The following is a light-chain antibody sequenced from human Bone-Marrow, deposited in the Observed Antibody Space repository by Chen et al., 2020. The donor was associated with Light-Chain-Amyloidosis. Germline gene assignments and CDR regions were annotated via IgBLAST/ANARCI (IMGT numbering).Light chain of an antibody. Sequence: QSALTQPASVSGSPGQSITISCTGTSSDVGGYNYDSWYQQHPGKAPKLMIYDVSNRPSGVSNRFSGSKSGNTASLTISGLQAEDEADYYCSSYTSSSTLFGGGTKLTVL. CDR1: SSDVGGYNY. J-gene: IGLJ2*01. CDR3: SSYTSSSTL. V-gene: IGLV2-14*03. CDR2: DVS.